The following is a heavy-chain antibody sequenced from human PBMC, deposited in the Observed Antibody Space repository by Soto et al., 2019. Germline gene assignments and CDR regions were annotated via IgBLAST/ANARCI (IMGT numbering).Heavy chain of an antibody. Sequence: QVQLVQSAPELQRPGDSVKVSCKTSGYTFTSYPYSWVRQAPGQGLEWMGWVNSYDGTTKVAQQFRDRITLTADKSAATVFMELRRLTSDDTAVYYCAREYYGTTTWIDYWGQGTLVDVSS. CDR3: AREYYGTTTWIDY. CDR2: VNSYDGTT. CDR1: GYTFTSYP. J-gene: IGHJ4*02. V-gene: IGHV1-18*04. D-gene: IGHD1-7*01.